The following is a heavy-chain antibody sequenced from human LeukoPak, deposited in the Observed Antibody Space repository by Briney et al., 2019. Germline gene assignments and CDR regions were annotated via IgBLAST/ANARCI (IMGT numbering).Heavy chain of an antibody. CDR2: IYYSGST. CDR1: GASISSGGYY. Sequence: SETLSLTCTVSGASISSGGYYWSWIRQHPGKGLEWIGYIYYSGSTYYNPSLKSRVTISVDTSKNQFSLKLSSVTAADTAVYYCARDYAPESHWGRSVYYFDYWGQGTLVTVSS. J-gene: IGHJ4*02. CDR3: ARDYAPESHWGRSVYYFDY. V-gene: IGHV4-30-4*08. D-gene: IGHD3-16*01.